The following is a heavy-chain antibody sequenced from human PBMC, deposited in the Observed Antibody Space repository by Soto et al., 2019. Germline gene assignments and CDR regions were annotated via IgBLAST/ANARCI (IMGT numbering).Heavy chain of an antibody. J-gene: IGHJ4*02. CDR1: GGSIRSYY. V-gene: IGHV4-59*01. CDR2: MYYSGST. D-gene: IGHD1-1*01. Sequence: ETLSLTCTVSGGSIRSYYWSWIRQPPGKGLEWIAYMYYSGSTNYNPSLKSRVTMSADTSRNQFSLKLRSVTAADTAVYYCERVPGIEMSTTFFDYWGQGILVTVSS. CDR3: ERVPGIEMSTTFFDY.